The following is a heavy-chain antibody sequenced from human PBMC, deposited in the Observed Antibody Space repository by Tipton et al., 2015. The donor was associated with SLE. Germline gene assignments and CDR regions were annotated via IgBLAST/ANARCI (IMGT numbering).Heavy chain of an antibody. CDR1: GGSFSSYY. Sequence: TLSLTCAVYGGSFSSYYWGWIRQPPGRGLEWIGSIYYSGSTYYNPSLKSRVTISVDTSKNQFSLKLNSVTAADTAVYYCASGVVAAEGYWGQGTLVTVSS. V-gene: IGHV4-39*01. J-gene: IGHJ4*02. CDR2: IYYSGST. CDR3: ASGVVAAEGY. D-gene: IGHD2-15*01.